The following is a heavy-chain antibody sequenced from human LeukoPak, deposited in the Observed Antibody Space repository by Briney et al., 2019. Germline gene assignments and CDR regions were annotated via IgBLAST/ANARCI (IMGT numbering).Heavy chain of an antibody. CDR3: ARDERMGLRPFDY. CDR2: ILPILGIA. CDR1: GGTFSSYA. V-gene: IGHV1-69*04. D-gene: IGHD2-15*01. J-gene: IGHJ4*02. Sequence: ASVKVSCKASGGTFSSYAISWVRQAPGQGLEWMGRILPILGIANYAQKFQGRVTITADRSTSTAYMELSSLRSEDTAVYYCARDERMGLRPFDYWGQGTLVTVSS.